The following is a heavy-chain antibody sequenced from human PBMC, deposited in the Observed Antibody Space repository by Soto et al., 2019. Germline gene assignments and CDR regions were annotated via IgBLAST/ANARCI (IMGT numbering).Heavy chain of an antibody. CDR2: IIPIFGTA. Sequence: GASVKVSCKASGGTFSSYAISWVRQAPGQGLEWMGGIIPIFGTANYAQKFQGRVTITADESTSTAYMELSSLRSEDTAVYYCAGRDIVATFVDYWGQGTLVTVSS. CDR1: GGTFSSYA. CDR3: AGRDIVATFVDY. D-gene: IGHD5-12*01. J-gene: IGHJ4*02. V-gene: IGHV1-69*13.